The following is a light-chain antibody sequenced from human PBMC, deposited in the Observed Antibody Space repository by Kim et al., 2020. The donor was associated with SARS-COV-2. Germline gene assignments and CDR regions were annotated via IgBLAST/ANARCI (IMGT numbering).Light chain of an antibody. CDR1: QSVSSNY. CDR3: QQYGSSPCT. V-gene: IGKV3-20*01. Sequence: SPGDRATLYCWASQSVSSNYLAWYQQKPGQAPRLLIYDASSRATGIPDRVSGGGSGTDFTLTISRLEPEDFAVYYCQQYGSSPCTFGQGTKLEIK. CDR2: DAS. J-gene: IGKJ2*02.